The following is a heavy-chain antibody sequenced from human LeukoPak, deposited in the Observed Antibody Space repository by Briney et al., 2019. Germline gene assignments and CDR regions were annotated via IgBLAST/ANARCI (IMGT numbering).Heavy chain of an antibody. V-gene: IGHV3-30*18. D-gene: IGHD3-10*01. CDR3: AKEGEQLLWFGESPVAFDI. J-gene: IGHJ3*02. CDR1: GFTFSSYG. Sequence: PGRSLRLSCAASGFTFSSYGMHWVRQAPGRGREWVAFISYDGSNKYYADCVNDRFTISRDNSKSTLYLQMNSLRAEDKAVYYCAKEGEQLLWFGESPVAFDIWGQGTMVTVSS. CDR2: ISYDGSNK.